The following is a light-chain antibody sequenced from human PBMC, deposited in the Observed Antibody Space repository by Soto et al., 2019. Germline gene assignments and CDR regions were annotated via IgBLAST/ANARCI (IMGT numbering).Light chain of an antibody. CDR3: LQYNAYPHT. Sequence: DIQMTQSPSTLSASAGDRVTITCRASRTINCCLAWYQQKPGKAPNVLIYKAANFEGGVPSRFSGSGSGTDYTLPITSLQPDDFAAYYCLQYNAYPHTVGRGTKLEL. J-gene: IGKJ2*01. CDR1: RTINCC. V-gene: IGKV1-5*03. CDR2: KAA.